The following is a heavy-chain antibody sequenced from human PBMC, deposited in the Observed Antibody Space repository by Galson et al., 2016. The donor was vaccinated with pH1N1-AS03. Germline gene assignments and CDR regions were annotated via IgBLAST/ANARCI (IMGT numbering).Heavy chain of an antibody. CDR1: AFTFTSHA. CDR3: ARGDKDYWAHLAY. J-gene: IGHJ4*02. CDR2: VFYDGTGK. V-gene: IGHV3-33*01. D-gene: IGHD2-15*01. Sequence: SLRLSCAASAFTFTSHAMHWVRQAPGKGLEWVAVVFYDGTGKYYTDSVKGRFTISRDNSKNTLDLQMNSLRAEDTAVYYCARGDKDYWAHLAYWGQGTLVAVSS.